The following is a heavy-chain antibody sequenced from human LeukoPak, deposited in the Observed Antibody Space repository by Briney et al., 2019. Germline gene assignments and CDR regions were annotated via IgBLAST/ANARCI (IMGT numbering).Heavy chain of an antibody. V-gene: IGHV4-59*01. J-gene: IGHJ4*02. CDR2: IYYSGGT. CDR3: ARDNGSGYYYDY. Sequence: ASETLSLTCTVSGGSISRYYWSWIRQPPGKGLEWIGYIYYSGGTNYNPSLKSRVTISIDTSKNQFSLKLSSVTAADMAIYYCARDNGSGYYYDYWGQGTLVTASS. D-gene: IGHD3-22*01. CDR1: GGSISRYY.